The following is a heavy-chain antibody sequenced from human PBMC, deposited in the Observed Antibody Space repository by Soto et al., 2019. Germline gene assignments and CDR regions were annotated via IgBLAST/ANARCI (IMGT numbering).Heavy chain of an antibody. CDR3: ARCSGPFDI. D-gene: IGHD1-1*01. J-gene: IGHJ3*02. CDR2: IKQDGSEK. Sequence: GESLKISCAASGFTFSSYWMSWVRQAPGKGLEWVANIKQDGSEKYYVDSVKGRFTISRDNAKNSLYLQMNSLRAEDTAVYYCARCSGPFDIWGQGTMVTVSS. CDR1: GFTFSSYW. V-gene: IGHV3-7*01.